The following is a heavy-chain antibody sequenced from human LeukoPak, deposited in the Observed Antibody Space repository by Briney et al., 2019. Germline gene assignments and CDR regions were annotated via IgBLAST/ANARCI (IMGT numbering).Heavy chain of an antibody. CDR2: INPNSGGT. CDR1: GYTFTDYY. V-gene: IGHV1-2*02. Sequence: ASVKVSCKASGYTFTDYYMHWVRQAPGQGLEWMGWINPNSGGTNFAQKFQGRVTMTRDTSISTVYMELSRLRSDDTAVYYCARGPRSGSYWGFDYWGQGTLVTVSS. J-gene: IGHJ4*02. D-gene: IGHD1-26*01. CDR3: ARGPRSGSYWGFDY.